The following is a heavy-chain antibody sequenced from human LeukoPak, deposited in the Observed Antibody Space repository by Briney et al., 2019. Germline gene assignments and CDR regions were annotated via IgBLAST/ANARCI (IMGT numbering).Heavy chain of an antibody. CDR3: ARDGARSNSRNWYDP. V-gene: IGHV4-39*07. CDR1: GGSISSSSYY. D-gene: IGHD6-13*01. CDR2: IYYSGST. J-gene: IGHJ5*02. Sequence: SETLSLTCTVSGGSISSSSYYWGWIRQPPGKGLEWIGTIYYSGSTNYNPSLKSRVIITVDKSKNQVSLNLKSVTAADTAVYYCARDGARSNSRNWYDPWGQGTLVTVSS.